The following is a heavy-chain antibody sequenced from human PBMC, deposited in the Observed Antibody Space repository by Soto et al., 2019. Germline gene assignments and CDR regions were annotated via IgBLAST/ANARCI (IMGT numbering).Heavy chain of an antibody. D-gene: IGHD6-13*01. Sequence: ASVKVSCKVSGYTLTELSMHWVRQAPGKGLEWMGGFDPEDGETIYAQKFQGRVTMTEDTSTDTAYMELSSLRSEDTAVYYCATHVITSWYDNWLDPWGQGTLVTVSS. J-gene: IGHJ5*02. V-gene: IGHV1-24*01. CDR3: ATHVITSWYDNWLDP. CDR1: GYTLTELS. CDR2: FDPEDGET.